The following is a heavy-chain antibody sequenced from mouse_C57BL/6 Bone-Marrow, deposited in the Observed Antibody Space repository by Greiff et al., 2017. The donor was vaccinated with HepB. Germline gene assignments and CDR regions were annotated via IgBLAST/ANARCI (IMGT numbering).Heavy chain of an antibody. CDR1: GFTIKDDY. Sequence: EVQLQQSGAELVRPGASVKLSCTASGFTIKDDYLHWVKQRPEQGLEWIGWIDPENGDTEYASKFQGKATITADTSSNTAYLQLSRLTAEDTAVYYCTNGDPDYYAMDYWGQGTSVTVSS. CDR3: TNGDPDYYAMDY. CDR2: IDPENGDT. J-gene: IGHJ4*01. D-gene: IGHD2-13*01. V-gene: IGHV14-4*01.